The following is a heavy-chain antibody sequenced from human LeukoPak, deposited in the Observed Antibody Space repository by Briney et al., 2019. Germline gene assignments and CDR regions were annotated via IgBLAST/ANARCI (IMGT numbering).Heavy chain of an antibody. J-gene: IGHJ4*02. CDR2: IKRRSDGSTT. CDR3: TTVGLSGYYDSRGYYYFDY. V-gene: IGHV3-15*01. Sequence: GGSLRLSCAASGFTFSNAWMSWVRQAPGKGLEGIGRIKRRSDGSTTDYAAPVKGRFTISRDDSKNTLYLQINSLKTEDTAVYYCTTVGLSGYYDSRGYYYFDYWGQGTLATVSS. CDR1: GFTFSNAW. D-gene: IGHD3-22*01.